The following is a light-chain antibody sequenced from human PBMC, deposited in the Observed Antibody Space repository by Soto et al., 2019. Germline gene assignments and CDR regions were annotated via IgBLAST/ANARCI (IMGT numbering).Light chain of an antibody. CDR1: QSVTSNY. V-gene: IGKV3-20*01. CDR2: AAS. J-gene: IGKJ1*01. Sequence: EIVLTQSPGTLSLAPWEGATVSCRASQSVTSNYLAWYQQKPGQAPRILIFAASSRATGIPDKFSGSGSGTDFTLTISRLEPDDFAVYYCQHYGSPSWTFGQGTKVDI. CDR3: QHYGSPSWT.